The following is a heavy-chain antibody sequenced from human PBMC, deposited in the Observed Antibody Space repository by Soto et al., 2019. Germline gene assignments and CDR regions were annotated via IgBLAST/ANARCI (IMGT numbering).Heavy chain of an antibody. CDR3: ARVPRQIRRTFDY. J-gene: IGHJ4*02. V-gene: IGHV4-34*01. CDR1: GGSFSGYY. CDR2: INHSGST. Sequence: ASETLSLTCAVYGGSFSGYYWSWIRQPPGKGLEWIGEINHSGSTNYNPSLKSRVTISVDTPKNQFSLKLSSVTAADTAVYYCARVPRQIRRTFDYWGQGTLVTVSS.